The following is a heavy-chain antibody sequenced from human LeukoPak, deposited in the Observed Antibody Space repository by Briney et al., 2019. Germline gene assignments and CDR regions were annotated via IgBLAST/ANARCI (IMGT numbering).Heavy chain of an antibody. J-gene: IGHJ4*02. D-gene: IGHD3-22*01. Sequence: KPSETLSLTCAVYGGSFSGYYWSWIRQPPGKGLEWIGEINHSGSTNYNPSPKSRVTISVDTSKNQFSLKLSSVTAADTAVYYCARVYDSSGYHDYWGQGTLVTVSS. V-gene: IGHV4-34*01. CDR2: INHSGST. CDR3: ARVYDSSGYHDY. CDR1: GGSFSGYY.